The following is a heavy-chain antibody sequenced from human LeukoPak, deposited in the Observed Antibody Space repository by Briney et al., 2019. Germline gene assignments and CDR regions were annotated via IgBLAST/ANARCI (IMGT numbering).Heavy chain of an antibody. CDR1: GSIPFNSYS. V-gene: IGHV3-23*01. CDR3: AKMQGYFDY. CDR2: ITSRGETT. J-gene: IGHJ4*02. Sequence: GGSLRPSCAASGSIPFNSYSMSWVRQAPGKGLEWVSAITSRGETTYYADSVKGRFTISRDNSKNMVYLQMNSLRAEDAATYYCAKMQGYFDYWGQGSLVTVSS.